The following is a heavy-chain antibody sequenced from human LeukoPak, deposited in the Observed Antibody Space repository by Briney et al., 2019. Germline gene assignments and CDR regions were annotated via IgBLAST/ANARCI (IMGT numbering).Heavy chain of an antibody. CDR3: ARGRQYCSSTSCYRHLYYFDY. D-gene: IGHD2-2*01. V-gene: IGHV4-34*01. J-gene: IGHJ4*02. CDR2: INHSGST. CDR1: GGSFSGYY. Sequence: PSETLSLTCAVYGGSFSGYYWSWIRQPSGKGLEWIGEINHSGSTNYNPSLKSRVTISVDTSKDQFSLKLSSVTAADTAVYYCARGRQYCSSTSCYRHLYYFDYWGQGTLVTVSS.